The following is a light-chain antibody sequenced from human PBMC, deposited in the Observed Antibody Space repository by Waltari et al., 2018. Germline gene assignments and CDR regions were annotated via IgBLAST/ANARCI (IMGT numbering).Light chain of an antibody. J-gene: IGLJ2*01. CDR3: SSYISSATLVV. CDR1: SGDVGGYKY. V-gene: IGLV2-14*01. Sequence: QSVLTQPASVSGSPGQSITISCAGASGDVGGYKYVSWYQQHPGKVPKLLIYEVNTRPSGVSSCFSGSKSGDTASLTISRLQAEDEADYYCSSYISSATLVVFGGGTKLTVL. CDR2: EVN.